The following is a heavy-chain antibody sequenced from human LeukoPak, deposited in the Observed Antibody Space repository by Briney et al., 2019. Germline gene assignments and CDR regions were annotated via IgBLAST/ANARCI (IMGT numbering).Heavy chain of an antibody. CDR1: GYTFTGYY. J-gene: IGHJ6*03. CDR3: ARGRDYGDYNDFYYYYYMDV. V-gene: IGHV1-2*02. Sequence: ASVKVSCKASGYTFTGYYMHWVRQAPGQGLEWMGWINPNSGGTNYAQKFQGRVTMTRDTSISTAYMELSRLRSDDTAVYYCARGRDYGDYNDFYYYYYMDVWGKGTTVTVSS. CDR2: INPNSGGT. D-gene: IGHD4-17*01.